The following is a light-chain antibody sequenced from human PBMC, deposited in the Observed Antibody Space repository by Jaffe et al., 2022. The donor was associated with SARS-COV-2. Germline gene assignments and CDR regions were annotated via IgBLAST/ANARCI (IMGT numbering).Light chain of an antibody. CDR2: ATS. J-gene: IGKJ4*01. Sequence: DIEMTQSLSTLSASVGDRVTITCRASQSVDMWLAWYQQKPGKAPRLLMYATSTLVSGVPSRFSGSGFGTEFTLTISSLHPDDVATYYCQQYKDHVGLNFGGGTRVES. CDR3: QQYKDHVGLN. CDR1: QSVDMW. V-gene: IGKV1-5*03.